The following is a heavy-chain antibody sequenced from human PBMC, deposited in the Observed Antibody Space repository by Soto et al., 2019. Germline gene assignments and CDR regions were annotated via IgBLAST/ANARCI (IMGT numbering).Heavy chain of an antibody. D-gene: IGHD3-10*01. CDR2: IYYTGGT. CDR3: ARDGGFGSRGYYGMDV. Sequence: SETLSLTCTVSGGSIPNYYWSWIGQPPGKGLEWIGYIYYTGGTSYNPSLKSRVTISVDSAKNQFSLKLSSVTAADTAVYYCARDGGFGSRGYYGMDVWGQGTTVTAP. V-gene: IGHV4-59*01. J-gene: IGHJ6*02. CDR1: GGSIPNYY.